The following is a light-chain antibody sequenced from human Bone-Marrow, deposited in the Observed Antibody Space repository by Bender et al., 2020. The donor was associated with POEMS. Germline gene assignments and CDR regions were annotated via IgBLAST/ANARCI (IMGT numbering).Light chain of an antibody. V-gene: IGLV2-14*03. Sequence: QSALTQPASVSGSPGQSITISCTGTSSDVGGYNSVSWYQQDPGKAPKLVIYDVSNRPSGVSNRFSGSKSGTSASLAISDIQSEDEGDYYCSSWDDSLSGWVFGGGTKLTVL. CDR1: SSDVGGYNS. CDR2: DVS. CDR3: SSWDDSLSGWV. J-gene: IGLJ3*02.